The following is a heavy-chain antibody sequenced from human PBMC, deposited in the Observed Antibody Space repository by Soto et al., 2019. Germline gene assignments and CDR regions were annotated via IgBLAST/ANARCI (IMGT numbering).Heavy chain of an antibody. V-gene: IGHV4-59*01. CDR1: GGSISSYY. Sequence: PSETLSLTCTVSGGSISSYYWSWIRQPPGKGLEWIGYIYYSGSTNYNPSLKSRVTISVDTSKNQFSLKLSSVTAADTAVYYCARDPGAYSNYAFGWFDPWGQGTLVTVSS. CDR3: ARDPGAYSNYAFGWFDP. CDR2: IYYSGST. J-gene: IGHJ5*02. D-gene: IGHD4-4*01.